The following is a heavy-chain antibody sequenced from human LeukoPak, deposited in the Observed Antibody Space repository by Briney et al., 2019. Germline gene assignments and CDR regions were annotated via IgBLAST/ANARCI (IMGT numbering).Heavy chain of an antibody. Sequence: AGSLRLSCAASGFIFRSYWMVWVRQAPGKGLEWVASIDEHGFKTYYAASVTGRFTISKDTAKNSLDLQMNSLRAEDTAVYYCARDGITCTRDYWGQGALVTVSS. D-gene: IGHD1-7*01. CDR3: ARDGITCTRDY. CDR1: GFIFRSYW. V-gene: IGHV3-7*01. J-gene: IGHJ4*02. CDR2: IDEHGFKT.